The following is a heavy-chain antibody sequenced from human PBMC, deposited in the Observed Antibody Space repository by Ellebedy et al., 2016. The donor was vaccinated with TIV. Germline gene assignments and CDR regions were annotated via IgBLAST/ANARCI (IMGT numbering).Heavy chain of an antibody. Sequence: MPSETLSLTCTVSGDSISGYYWSWIRQPPGERLEWIASIYYSGYTNHNPSLKSRVTVSLDTSKNQFSLKLSSVTAADTAVYYCASSRERPLYWYFGLWGRGTLVTVSS. CDR1: GDSISGYY. D-gene: IGHD5-24*01. V-gene: IGHV4-59*01. J-gene: IGHJ2*01. CDR3: ASSRERPLYWYFGL. CDR2: IYYSGYT.